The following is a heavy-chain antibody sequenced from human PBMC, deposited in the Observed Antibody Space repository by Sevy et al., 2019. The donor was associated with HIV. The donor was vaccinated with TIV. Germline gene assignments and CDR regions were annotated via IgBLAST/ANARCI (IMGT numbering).Heavy chain of an antibody. Sequence: GGSLRLSCAASGFTFSSYGMHWVRQAPGKGLEWVAVIWYDGSNKYYADSVKGRFTISRDNSKNTLYLQMNSLRAEYTAVYYCARSPRYCSSTSCYWYFDLWGRGTLVTVSS. J-gene: IGHJ2*01. CDR1: GFTFSSYG. D-gene: IGHD2-2*01. CDR3: ARSPRYCSSTSCYWYFDL. CDR2: IWYDGSNK. V-gene: IGHV3-33*01.